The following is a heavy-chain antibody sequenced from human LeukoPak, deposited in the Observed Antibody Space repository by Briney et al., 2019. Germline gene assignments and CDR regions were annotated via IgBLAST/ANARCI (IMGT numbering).Heavy chain of an antibody. CDR2: MNPNSGNT. V-gene: IGHV1-8*01. Sequence: ASVKVSCKASGYTFTSYDINWVRQATGQGLEWMGWMNPNSGNTGYAQKFQGRVTMTRNTSISTAYMELSSLRSEDTAVYYCATVVVGLRGEPISWFDPWGQGTLVTVSS. CDR1: GYTFTSYD. CDR3: ATVVVGLRGEPISWFDP. J-gene: IGHJ5*02. D-gene: IGHD2-21*01.